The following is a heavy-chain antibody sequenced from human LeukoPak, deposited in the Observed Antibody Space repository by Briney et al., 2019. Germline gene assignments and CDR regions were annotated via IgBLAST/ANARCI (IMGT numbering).Heavy chain of an antibody. Sequence: TGGSLRLSCGASGFTFSNYWMSWVRQAPGKGLEWVINISQDGSGKNYADSVEGRFTISRDNTMNSLYLQMSSLRAEDTAVYYCATDRGWRTSGYYLYYFEYWGQGTLVTYSS. D-gene: IGHD3-3*01. V-gene: IGHV3-7*01. CDR2: ISQDGSGK. CDR3: ATDRGWRTSGYYLYYFEY. J-gene: IGHJ4*02. CDR1: GFTFSNYW.